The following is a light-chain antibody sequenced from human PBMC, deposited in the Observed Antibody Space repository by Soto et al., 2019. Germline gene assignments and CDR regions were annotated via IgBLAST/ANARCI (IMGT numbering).Light chain of an antibody. V-gene: IGLV2-14*03. CDR2: DVS. CDR3: SSYTPSTIL. CDR1: SIDIGGYNY. Sequence: QSVLTQPASVSGSPGQSITISCTGTSIDIGGYNYVSWYQHHPGRAPKLMIYDVSNRPSGVSSRFSGSRSGNTASLTISGLQADDEADYYCSSYTPSTILFGGGTKVTVL. J-gene: IGLJ2*01.